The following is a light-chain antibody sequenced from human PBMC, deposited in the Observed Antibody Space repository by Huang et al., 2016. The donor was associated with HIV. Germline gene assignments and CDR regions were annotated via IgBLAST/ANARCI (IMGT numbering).Light chain of an antibody. Sequence: DIRMTQSPSTLSASVGDRVTITCRASQTISSWLARYQQKPGKAPQLLIHKTSTLESGVPLRFSGSGSGTYFTLTISSLQPDDFATYYCQRYNTFPYTFGPGTKLEI. CDR2: KTS. CDR1: QTISSW. J-gene: IGKJ2*01. CDR3: QRYNTFPYT. V-gene: IGKV1-5*03.